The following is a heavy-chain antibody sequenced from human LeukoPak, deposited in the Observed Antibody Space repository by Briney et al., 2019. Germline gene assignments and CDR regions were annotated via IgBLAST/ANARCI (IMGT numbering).Heavy chain of an antibody. J-gene: IGHJ4*02. D-gene: IGHD5-18*01. V-gene: IGHV4-61*03. CDR1: GASVSSGSYY. CDR3: AGGAAGYSYG. Sequence: SETLSLTGNVSGASVSSGSYYWSWIRQPPGKELEWIGYIYYSGSTSYNPSLKSRATISVDTSKNNSSLKLTSVTAEDTAVYYCAGGAAGYSYGWGQGTLVTVSS. CDR2: IYYSGST.